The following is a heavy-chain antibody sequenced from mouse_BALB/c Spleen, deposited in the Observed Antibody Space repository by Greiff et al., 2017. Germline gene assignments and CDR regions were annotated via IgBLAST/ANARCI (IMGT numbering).Heavy chain of an antibody. D-gene: IGHD1-1*01. CDR2: ISSGGSYT. V-gene: IGHV5-9-4*01. J-gene: IGHJ4*01. Sequence: EVKLMESGGGLVKPGGSLKLSCAASGFTFSSYAMSWVRQSPEKRLEWVAEISSGGSYTYYPDTVTGRFTISRDNAKNTLYLEMSSLRSEDTAMYYCARGLYGSTSYYAMDYWGQGTSVTVSS. CDR1: GFTFSSYA. CDR3: ARGLYGSTSYYAMDY.